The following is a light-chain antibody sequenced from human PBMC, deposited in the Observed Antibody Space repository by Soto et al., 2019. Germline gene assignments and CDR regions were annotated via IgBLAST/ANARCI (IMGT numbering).Light chain of an antibody. CDR1: QNIRSS. J-gene: IGKJ2*01. Sequence: EVVITQSPASLSASPGERVTLSCRASQNIRSSLAWYQQRPGQAPRLLIYDASTRATGIPPRFSGGGSGTEFTVTISSLQSEDFAIYYCQQYDIWPPYTVGQGTKGEIK. CDR2: DAS. CDR3: QQYDIWPPYT. V-gene: IGKV3-15*01.